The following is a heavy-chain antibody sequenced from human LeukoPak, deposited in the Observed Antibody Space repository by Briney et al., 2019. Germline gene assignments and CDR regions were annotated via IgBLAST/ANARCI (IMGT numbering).Heavy chain of an antibody. CDR2: IYYSGTT. D-gene: IGHD4/OR15-4a*01. CDR3: AREDPQTRVPEGMDV. Sequence: SETLSLTCTVSAGSISHYYWSWIRQRPGKGLEWIGYIYYSGTTNYNPSLKSRVTISVDTSKNQFSLKLNSVTAADTAVYYCAREDPQTRVPEGMDVWGQGTTVTVSS. V-gene: IGHV4-59*01. CDR1: AGSISHYY. J-gene: IGHJ6*02.